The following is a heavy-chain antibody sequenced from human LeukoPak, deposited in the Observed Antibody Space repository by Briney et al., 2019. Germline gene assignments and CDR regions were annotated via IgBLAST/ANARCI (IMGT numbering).Heavy chain of an antibody. CDR3: AKRFSTSSRYYGMDV. J-gene: IGHJ6*02. CDR1: GFTFTNYA. CDR2: ISDTGYNQ. D-gene: IGHD2-2*01. V-gene: IGHV3-30-3*02. Sequence: GGSLRLSCAASGFTFTNYAIHWVRQAPGQGLEWITVISDTGYNQDYADAVKGRFTFSRDNAKNTLYLQMNSLRAEDTAVYYCAKRFSTSSRYYGMDVWGQGTTVTVSS.